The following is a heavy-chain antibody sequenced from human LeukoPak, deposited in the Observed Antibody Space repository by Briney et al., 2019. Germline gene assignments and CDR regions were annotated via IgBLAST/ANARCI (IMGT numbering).Heavy chain of an antibody. CDR3: ARIGYGDYSDY. Sequence: SQTLSLTRALYLGSLSGYYWSGIRQPPRRGQEWIGEVNQSGSTNYNPSLKSRVTISVDTSKNQFSLKLSSVTAADTAVYYCARIGYGDYSDYWGQGTLVTVSS. J-gene: IGHJ4*02. V-gene: IGHV4-34*01. D-gene: IGHD4-17*01. CDR2: VNQSGST. CDR1: LGSLSGYY.